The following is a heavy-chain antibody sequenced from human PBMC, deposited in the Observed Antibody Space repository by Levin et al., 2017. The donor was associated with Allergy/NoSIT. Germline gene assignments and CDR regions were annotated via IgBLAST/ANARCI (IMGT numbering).Heavy chain of an antibody. J-gene: IGHJ2*01. Sequence: KPSETLSLTCTVSNGSISDYRDYYWSWIRQPAGKGLEWIGRFHTSGNTNYNPSLKSRVTMSLDTSKNLFSLRLTSVTAADSATYFCARDPPIAPRWFDLWGRGTLVTVSS. CDR2: FHTSGNT. V-gene: IGHV4-4*07. CDR1: NGSISDYRDYY. D-gene: IGHD4-23*01. CDR3: ARDPPIAPRWFDL.